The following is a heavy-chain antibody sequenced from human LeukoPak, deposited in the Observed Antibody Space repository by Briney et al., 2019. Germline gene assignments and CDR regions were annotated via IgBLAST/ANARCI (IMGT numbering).Heavy chain of an antibody. Sequence: GGSLRLSCAASGFIFSSYVMNWVRQAPGKGLEWVSGISGSGDNTYYADSVKGRFTISRGNSKNTLYVQMDSLRAEDTAVYYCAKGIYAFSSGHGYWGQGTLVTVSP. CDR1: GFIFSSYV. D-gene: IGHD3-3*01. CDR3: AKGIYAFSSGHGY. CDR2: ISGSGDNT. V-gene: IGHV3-23*01. J-gene: IGHJ4*02.